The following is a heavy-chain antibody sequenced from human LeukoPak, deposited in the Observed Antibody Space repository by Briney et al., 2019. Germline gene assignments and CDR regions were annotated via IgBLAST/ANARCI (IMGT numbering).Heavy chain of an antibody. D-gene: IGHD2-2*02. CDR2: IYYNGNT. CDR3: ARADGYLALYPFDY. Sequence: PSETLSLTCAVSGDSINRSTYYWGWIRQPPGKGLEWIGYIYYNGNTNYNPSLMSRVTMSVDTSKNQFSLKVISVTAADTATYYCARADGYLALYPFDYWGQGTLVTVSS. CDR1: GDSINRSTYY. V-gene: IGHV4-39*07. J-gene: IGHJ4*02.